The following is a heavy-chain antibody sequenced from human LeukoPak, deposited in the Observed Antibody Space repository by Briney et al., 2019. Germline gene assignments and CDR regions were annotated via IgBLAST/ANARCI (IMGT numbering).Heavy chain of an antibody. CDR1: GGSITNYY. CDR3: ARHSRTYYDFDY. D-gene: IGHD1-26*01. CDR2: IHYSGST. V-gene: IGHV4-59*08. J-gene: IGHJ4*02. Sequence: PSETLSLTCTVSGGSITNYYWGWIRQPPGQGLEWIGYIHYSGSTNYNPSLKSRVSISVDMSTNQFSLKLTSVTAADTAVYYCARHSRTYYDFDYWGQGTLVTVSS.